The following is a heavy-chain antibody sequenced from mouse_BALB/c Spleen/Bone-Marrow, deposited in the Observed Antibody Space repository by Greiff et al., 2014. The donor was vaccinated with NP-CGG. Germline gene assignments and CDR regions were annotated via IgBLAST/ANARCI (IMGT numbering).Heavy chain of an antibody. J-gene: IGHJ1*01. D-gene: IGHD2-3*01. CDR1: GFSLTSYG. CDR2: IWAGGST. CDR3: ARVYLWYFDV. Sequence: VKPMESGPGLVAPSQSLSITCTVSGFSLTSYGVHWVRQPPGKGLEWLGVIWAGGSTNYNSALMARLSISKDNSKSQVFLKMNSLQTDDTAMYYCARVYLWYFDVWGAGTTVTVSS. V-gene: IGHV2-9*02.